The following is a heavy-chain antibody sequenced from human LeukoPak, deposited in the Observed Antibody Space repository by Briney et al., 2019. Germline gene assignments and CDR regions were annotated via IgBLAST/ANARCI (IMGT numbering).Heavy chain of an antibody. CDR1: GFTVSSNY. J-gene: IGHJ4*02. CDR3: ASRDCSAGSCLGPFDF. CDR2: IYSGGNT. Sequence: PGGSLRLSCAASGFTVSSNYMYWVRQAPGKGLEWVSVIYSGGNTYYADSVKGRFTISRDNSKNTLFLQMNSLRAEDTAVYYCASRDCSAGSCLGPFDFWGQGTLVTVSS. D-gene: IGHD2-15*01. V-gene: IGHV3-53*01.